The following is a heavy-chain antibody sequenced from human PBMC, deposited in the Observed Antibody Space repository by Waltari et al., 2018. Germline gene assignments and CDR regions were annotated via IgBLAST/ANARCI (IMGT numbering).Heavy chain of an antibody. CDR1: GGSISSSNW. CDR3: ARDQITMVRGVIIRYWYFEL. Sequence: QVQLQESGPGLVKPSGTLSLTCAVSGGSISSSNWWSWVRQPPGKGLEWIGEIYHSGSTKYHLALECRVTISVDKSKNQFSLKLSCVTAADTAVYYCARDQITMVRGVIIRYWYFELWGRGTLVTVSS. V-gene: IGHV4-4*02. CDR2: IYHSGST. J-gene: IGHJ2*01. D-gene: IGHD3-10*01.